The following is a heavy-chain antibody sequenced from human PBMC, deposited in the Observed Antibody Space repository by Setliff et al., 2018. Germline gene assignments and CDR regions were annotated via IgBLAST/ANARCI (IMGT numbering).Heavy chain of an antibody. Sequence: GGSLRLSCAASGFSFSSYAMSWVRQTPGKGLAWVPTLTASGATRTYYVDSVKGRFTISRDNSKNTLYLQMNSLRADDTAVYHCAKDTTGRDAFDIWGQGTMVTVSS. CDR2: LTASGATRT. J-gene: IGHJ3*02. V-gene: IGHV3-23*01. CDR3: AKDTTGRDAFDI. D-gene: IGHD1-1*01. CDR1: GFSFSSYA.